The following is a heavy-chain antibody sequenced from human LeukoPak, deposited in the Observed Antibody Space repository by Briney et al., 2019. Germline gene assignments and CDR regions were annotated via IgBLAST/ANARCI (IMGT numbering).Heavy chain of an antibody. CDR3: ARGYGSSWYSATGFGSVFDP. CDR2: IYHSGST. D-gene: IGHD6-13*01. Sequence: SETLSLTCTVSGYSISSGYYWGWIRQPPGKGLEWIGSIYHSGSTYYNPSLKSRVTISVDTSKNQFSLKLSSVTAADTAVYYCARGYGSSWYSATGFGSVFDPRGQGTLVTVSS. V-gene: IGHV4-38-2*02. CDR1: GYSISSGYY. J-gene: IGHJ5*02.